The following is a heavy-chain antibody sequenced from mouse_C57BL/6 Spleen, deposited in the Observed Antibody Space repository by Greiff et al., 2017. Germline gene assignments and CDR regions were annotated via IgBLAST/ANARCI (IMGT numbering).Heavy chain of an antibody. CDR1: GFNIKDDY. J-gene: IGHJ2*01. CDR3: TTGLWSPDYFDY. CDR2: IDPENGDT. D-gene: IGHD1-1*02. Sequence: EVQLQQSGAELVRPGASVKLSCPASGFNIKDDYMHWVKQRPEQGLEWIGWIDPENGDTEYASKFQGKATITADTSSNTAYLQLSSLTSEDTAVYYGTTGLWSPDYFDYWGQGTTLTVSS. V-gene: IGHV14-4*01.